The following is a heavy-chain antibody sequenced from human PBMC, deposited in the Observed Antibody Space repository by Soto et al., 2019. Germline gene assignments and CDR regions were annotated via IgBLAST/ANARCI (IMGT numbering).Heavy chain of an antibody. CDR3: ARLFQLDPVKYYYYYGMDV. D-gene: IGHD2-2*01. CDR2: IYPGDSDT. V-gene: IGHV5-51*01. J-gene: IGHJ6*02. Sequence: GESLKISCMGSGYKVSTWHNFTSYWIAWVCQMPGEGLEWMGIIYPGDSDTTYSPSFQGQVTISADKSINTVYLQWSSLKASDTAMYYCARLFQLDPVKYYYYYGMDVWGQGTTVTVSS. CDR1: GYKVSTWHNFTSYW.